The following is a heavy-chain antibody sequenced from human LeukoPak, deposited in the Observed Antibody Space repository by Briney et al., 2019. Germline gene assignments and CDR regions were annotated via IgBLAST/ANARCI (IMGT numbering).Heavy chain of an antibody. CDR3: AKGVKQIVVVTAQHYLDY. D-gene: IGHD2-21*02. V-gene: IGHV4-34*01. CDR1: GGSFSGYY. J-gene: IGHJ4*02. Sequence: PSETLSLTCAVYGGSFSGYYWSWIRQPPGKGLEWIGEINHSGSTNYNPSLKSRVTISVDTSKGQFSLKLSSVTAADTAVYYCAKGVKQIVVVTAQHYLDYWGQGTLVTVSS. CDR2: INHSGST.